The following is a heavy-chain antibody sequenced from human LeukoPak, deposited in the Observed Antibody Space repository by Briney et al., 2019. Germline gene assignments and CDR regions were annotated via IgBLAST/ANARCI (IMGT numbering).Heavy chain of an antibody. V-gene: IGHV4-39*07. J-gene: IGHJ4*02. CDR2: IYDSGST. Sequence: PSETLSLTCTVSGGSIRSSYYYWGWIRQPPGKGLEWIGSIYDSGSTNYNPSLKSRVTISVDTSKNQFSLKLSSVTAADTAVYYCARVEYSGSYYGGLDYWGQGTLVTVSS. D-gene: IGHD1-26*01. CDR3: ARVEYSGSYYGGLDY. CDR1: GGSIRSSYYY.